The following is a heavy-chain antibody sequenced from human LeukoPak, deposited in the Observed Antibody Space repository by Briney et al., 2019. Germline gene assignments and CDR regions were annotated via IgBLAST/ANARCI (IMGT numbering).Heavy chain of an antibody. CDR3: AKVPIVVVPAAMRDIDY. Sequence: GGSLRLSCAASGFTFSSYAMSWVRQAPGKGLEWVSAISGGGGTTYYADSVKGRFTISRDNSKNTLYLQMNSLRAEDTAVYYCAKVPIVVVPAAMRDIDYWGQGTLVTVSS. J-gene: IGHJ4*02. V-gene: IGHV3-23*01. CDR1: GFTFSSYA. CDR2: ISGGGGTT. D-gene: IGHD2-2*01.